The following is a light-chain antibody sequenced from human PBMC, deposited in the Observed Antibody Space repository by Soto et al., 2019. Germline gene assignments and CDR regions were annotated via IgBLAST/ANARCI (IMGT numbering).Light chain of an antibody. Sequence: QSVLTQPPSVSGAPGQRVTISCTGSSSNIGAGYDVHWYQQLPGTAPKLLICDNTNRPSGVPDRFSGSKSGTLASLAISGLQAEDEADYYCQSYDSSLSAVVFGGGTKLTVL. J-gene: IGLJ2*01. CDR2: DNT. CDR1: SSNIGAGYD. V-gene: IGLV1-40*01. CDR3: QSYDSSLSAVV.